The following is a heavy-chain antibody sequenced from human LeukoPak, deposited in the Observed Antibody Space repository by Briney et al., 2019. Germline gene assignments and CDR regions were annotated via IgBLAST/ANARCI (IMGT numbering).Heavy chain of an antibody. J-gene: IGHJ5*02. Sequence: SETLSLTCAVYGGSFSGYYWSWIRQPPGKGLEWIGEINHSGSTNYNPSLKSRVTISVDTPKNQFSLKLSSVTAPDTAVYYCARHRGRQLANWFDPWGQGTLVTVSS. CDR1: GGSFSGYY. CDR3: ARHRGRQLANWFDP. D-gene: IGHD6-6*01. CDR2: INHSGST. V-gene: IGHV4-34*01.